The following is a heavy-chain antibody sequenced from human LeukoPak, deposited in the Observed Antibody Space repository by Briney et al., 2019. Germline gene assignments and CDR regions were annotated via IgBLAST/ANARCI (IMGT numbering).Heavy chain of an antibody. V-gene: IGHV3-7*01. CDR3: ARYSDYDFWSGQGNDAFDI. Sequence: GGSLRLSCAASGFTLSSYWMSWVRQVPGKGLEWVANIKQDGSEKDYVDSVKGRFTISRDNSKNTLYLQMNSLRAEDTAVYYCARYSDYDFWSGQGNDAFDIWGQGTMVTVSS. CDR2: IKQDGSEK. J-gene: IGHJ3*02. D-gene: IGHD3-3*01. CDR1: GFTLSSYW.